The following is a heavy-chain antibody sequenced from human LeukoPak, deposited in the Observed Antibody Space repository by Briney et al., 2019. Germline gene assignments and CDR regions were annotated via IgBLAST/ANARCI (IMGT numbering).Heavy chain of an antibody. D-gene: IGHD3-16*01. CDR2: IGSTGDST. J-gene: IGHJ4*02. CDR3: VNTHRWGSYDY. V-gene: IGHV3-64D*06. Sequence: GGSLRLSCSASGFTFSNYAMHWVRQAPGKRLEYVSAIGSTGDSTYYADSVKGRFTISRDNSKNTLYLQMSSLRAEETSLYHCVNTHRWGSYDYWGQGTRVTVSS. CDR1: GFTFSNYA.